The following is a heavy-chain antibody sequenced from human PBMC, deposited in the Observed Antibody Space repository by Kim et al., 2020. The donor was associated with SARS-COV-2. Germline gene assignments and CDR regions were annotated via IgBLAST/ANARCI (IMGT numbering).Heavy chain of an antibody. Sequence: GGSLRLSCAASGFTFSSYAMHWVRQAPGKGLEWVAVISYDGSNKYYADSVKGRFTISRDNSKNTLYLQMNSLRAEDTAVYYCARAGYSSSWYGRLRFDWNDAGEGYFDGMDVWGQGTTVTVSS. J-gene: IGHJ6*02. CDR3: ARAGYSSSWYGRLRFDWNDAGEGYFDGMDV. D-gene: IGHD6-13*01. V-gene: IGHV3-30*04. CDR2: ISYDGSNK. CDR1: GFTFSSYA.